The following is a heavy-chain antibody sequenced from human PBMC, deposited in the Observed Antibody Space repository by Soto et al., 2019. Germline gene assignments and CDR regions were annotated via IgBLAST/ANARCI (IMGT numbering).Heavy chain of an antibody. V-gene: IGHV1-69*12. CDR2: IIPIFATA. CDR3: AQCLLGVNYYYGMDV. D-gene: IGHD3-16*01. J-gene: IGHJ6*02. CDR1: GGTFSSYA. Sequence: QVQLVQSGAEVKKPGYSVKVSCKASGGTFSSYAINWVRQAPGQGLEWMGGIIPIFATADYAQKFQGRVTITADESTSTAYMELSSLRSEDTAVYYCAQCLLGVNYYYGMDVWGQVTTVTVSS.